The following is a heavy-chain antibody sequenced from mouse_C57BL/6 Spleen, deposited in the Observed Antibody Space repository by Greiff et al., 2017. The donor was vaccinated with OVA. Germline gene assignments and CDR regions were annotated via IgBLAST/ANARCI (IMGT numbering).Heavy chain of an antibody. CDR2: IDPSDSET. V-gene: IGHV1-52*01. J-gene: IGHJ3*01. CDR3: ARSGAYGNCFAY. Sequence: QVQLQQPGAELVRPGSSVKLSCKASGYTFTSYWMHWVKQRPIQGLEWIGNIDPSDSETHYNQKFKDKATLTVDKSSSTAYLQLSSLTSEDSAVYYCARSGAYGNCFAYWGQGTLVTVSA. CDR1: GYTFTSYW. D-gene: IGHD2-1*01.